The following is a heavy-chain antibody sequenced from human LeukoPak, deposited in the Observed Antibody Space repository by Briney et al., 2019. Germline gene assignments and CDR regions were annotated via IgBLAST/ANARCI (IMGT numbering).Heavy chain of an antibody. V-gene: IGHV1-2*02. CDR2: INPNSGGT. Sequence: ASVKVSCKASGYTFTGYYMHWVRQAPGQGLEWMGWINPNSGGTNYAQKFQGRVTMTRDTSISTAYMELSRLRSDDTAVYYCATLGYCSSTSCNPFGYWGQGTLVTVSS. D-gene: IGHD2-2*01. CDR3: ATLGYCSSTSCNPFGY. J-gene: IGHJ4*01. CDR1: GYTFTGYY.